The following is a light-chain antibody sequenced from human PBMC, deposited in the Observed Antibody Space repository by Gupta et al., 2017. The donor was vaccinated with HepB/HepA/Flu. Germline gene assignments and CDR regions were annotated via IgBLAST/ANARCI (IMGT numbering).Light chain of an antibody. Sequence: DIQMTQSPSSLSASVGDRVTITCRASQSISSYLNWYQKTPGKAPKVLIYAAPSLQSGVPSRFSGSGSGTDFTLTISSLQPEDFATWYCQQSYSNPTWTFGQGTKVEIK. V-gene: IGKV1-39*01. CDR1: QSISSY. J-gene: IGKJ1*01. CDR2: AAP. CDR3: QQSYSNPTWT.